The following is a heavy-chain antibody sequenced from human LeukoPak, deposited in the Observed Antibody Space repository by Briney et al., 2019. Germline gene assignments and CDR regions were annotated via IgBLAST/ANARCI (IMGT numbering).Heavy chain of an antibody. CDR1: GFTFRSYE. CDR3: ARTRYYDSSGQAYGMDV. Sequence: GGSLRLSCAASGFTFRSYEMNWVRQAPGKGLEWVSYTSSSGSTMYYADSVKGRFTISRDNAKNTLYLQMNTPRAEDTAVYFCARTRYYDSSGQAYGMDVWGQGTTVTVSS. CDR2: TSSSGSTM. J-gene: IGHJ6*02. V-gene: IGHV3-48*03. D-gene: IGHD3-22*01.